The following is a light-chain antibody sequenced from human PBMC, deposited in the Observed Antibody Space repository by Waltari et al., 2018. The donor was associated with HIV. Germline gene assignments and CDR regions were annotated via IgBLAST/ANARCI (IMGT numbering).Light chain of an antibody. CDR2: GAS. Sequence: EIVMTQSPATLSVSPGERATLPCRASQRVSSNLAWYQQKPGQAPRLLIYGASTRATGIPARFSVSGSGTEFTLTISSLQSEDFAVYYCQQYNNWPMYTFGQGTKLEIK. CDR1: QRVSSN. J-gene: IGKJ2*01. V-gene: IGKV3-15*01. CDR3: QQYNNWPMYT.